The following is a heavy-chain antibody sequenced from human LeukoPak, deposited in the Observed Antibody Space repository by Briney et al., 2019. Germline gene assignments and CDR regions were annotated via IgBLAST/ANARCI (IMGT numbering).Heavy chain of an antibody. CDR3: AKDLDLVGATVGY. CDR2: IIGSGVST. CDR1: GFTFSSYA. V-gene: IGHV3-23*01. Sequence: GGSLRLSCAASGFTFSSYAMNWVRQAPGRGLEWVSTIIGSGVSTFYADSVKGRFTISRDNSKNTLYLQVNSLRAEDTAVYHCAKDLDLVGATVGYWGQGTLVTVSS. J-gene: IGHJ4*02. D-gene: IGHD1-26*01.